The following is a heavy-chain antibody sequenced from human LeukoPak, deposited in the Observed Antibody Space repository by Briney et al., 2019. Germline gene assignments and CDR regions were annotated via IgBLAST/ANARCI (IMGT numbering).Heavy chain of an antibody. CDR1: GFTVSSNY. CDR3: ARDSTSWSYYYYMDV. J-gene: IGHJ6*03. D-gene: IGHD2-2*01. V-gene: IGHV3-53*01. Sequence: GGSLRLSCAASGFTVSSNYMSWVRQAPGKGLEWVSVIYSGGSTYYADSVKGRSTIARDNSKNTLYLQMNSLRAEDTAVYYCARDSTSWSYYYYMDVWGKGTTVTVSS. CDR2: IYSGGST.